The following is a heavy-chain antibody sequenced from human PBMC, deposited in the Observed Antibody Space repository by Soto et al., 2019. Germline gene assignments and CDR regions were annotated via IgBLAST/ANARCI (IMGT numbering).Heavy chain of an antibody. D-gene: IGHD1-1*01. J-gene: IGHJ3*02. CDR2: MSHSGGT. CDR3: ARVERGTATTVVDAFDI. Sequence: SETLSLTCAVYGGFVTSGSYYWSWIRQPPGKGLEWIGEMSHSGGTHFNPSLKSRVTISVDTTKNQFTLKMSSVTAADTALYYCARVERGTATTVVDAFDIWGPGTMVTVSS. CDR1: GGFVTSGSYY. V-gene: IGHV4-34*01.